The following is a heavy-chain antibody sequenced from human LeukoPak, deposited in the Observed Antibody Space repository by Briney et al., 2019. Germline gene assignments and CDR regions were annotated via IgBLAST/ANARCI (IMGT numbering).Heavy chain of an antibody. CDR1: GGSISSSSYY. CDR3: ARDRSLFWSGYYTNFDY. V-gene: IGHV4-39*07. CDR2: IYYSGST. Sequence: NPSETLSLTCTVSGGSISSSSYYWGWIRQPPGKGLDWIGSIYYSGSTYYNPSLKSRVTISVDTSKNQFSLKLSSVTAADTAVYYCARDRSLFWSGYYTNFDYWGQGTLVTVSS. D-gene: IGHD3-3*01. J-gene: IGHJ4*02.